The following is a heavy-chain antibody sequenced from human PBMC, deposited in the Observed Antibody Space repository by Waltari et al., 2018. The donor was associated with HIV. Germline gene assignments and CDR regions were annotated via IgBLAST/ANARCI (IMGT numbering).Heavy chain of an antibody. J-gene: IGHJ5*02. CDR3: ARILGSSWYNWIDP. V-gene: IGHV1-69*12. D-gene: IGHD6-13*01. CDR2: IIPDFGTA. Sequence: QVQLVQSGAEVKKPGSSVKVSCRASGGSFRSYAITWVRQAPGQGLEWMGGIIPDFGTANDAQKFQGRVTITADESTSTAYMDLRSLTSEYTAMYYCARILGSSWYNWIDPWGQGTLVTVSS. CDR1: GGSFRSYA.